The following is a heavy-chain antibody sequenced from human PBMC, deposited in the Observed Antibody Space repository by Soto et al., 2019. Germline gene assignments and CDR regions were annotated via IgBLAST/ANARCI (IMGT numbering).Heavy chain of an antibody. Sequence: QVQLQESGPGLVKPSGTLSLTCAVSGGSISSSNWWSWVRQPPGKGLEWIGEIYHSGSTNYNPSLESXXTXSGXKSKTQFSLKLSSVTAADTAVYYCARDRGGSTFAPWGQGTLVTVSS. J-gene: IGHJ5*02. V-gene: IGHV4-4*02. D-gene: IGHD6-13*01. CDR2: IYHSGST. CDR1: GGSISSSNW. CDR3: ARDRGGSTFAP.